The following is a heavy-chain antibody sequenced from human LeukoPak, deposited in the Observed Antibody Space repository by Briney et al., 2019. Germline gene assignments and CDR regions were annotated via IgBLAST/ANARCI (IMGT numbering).Heavy chain of an antibody. J-gene: IGHJ6*02. V-gene: IGHV3-23*01. CDR1: GFTFSSYV. CDR2: ISGSGVTT. Sequence: PGGSLRLSCAASGFTFSSYVMSWVRQSPGKGLEWVSAISGSGVTTYYADSVKGRFTISRDNSKNTLYLQMNSLRAEDTAVYYCAKDVLSEWVTLDGMDVWGQGTTVTVSS. CDR3: AKDVLSEWVTLDGMDV. D-gene: IGHD3-3*01.